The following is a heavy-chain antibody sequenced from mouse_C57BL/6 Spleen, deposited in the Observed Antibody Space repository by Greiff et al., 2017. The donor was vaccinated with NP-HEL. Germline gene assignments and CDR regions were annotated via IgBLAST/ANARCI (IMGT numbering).Heavy chain of an antibody. D-gene: IGHD2-4*01. CDR2: ISSGGSYT. CDR3: ARQGLRRDFDY. J-gene: IGHJ2*01. V-gene: IGHV5-6*01. CDR1: GFTFSSYG. Sequence: EVQLVESGGDLVKPGGSLKLSCAASGFTFSSYGMSWVRQTPDKRLEWVATISSGGSYTYYPDSVKGRFTISRDNAKNTLYLQMSSLKSEDTAMYYCARQGLRRDFDYWGQGTTLTVSS.